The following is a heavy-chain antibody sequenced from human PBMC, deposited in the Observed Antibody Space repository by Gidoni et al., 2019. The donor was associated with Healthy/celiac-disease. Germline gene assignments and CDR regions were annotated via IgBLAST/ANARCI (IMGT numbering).Heavy chain of an antibody. Sequence: QVQLVASGGGVVQPGRSLRLSCAASGFTFSSYAMHWVRQAPGKGLEWVAVISYDGSNKYYADSVKGRFTISRDNSKNTLYLQMNSLRAEDTAVYYCARGWGSDAFDIWGQGTMVTVSS. CDR2: ISYDGSNK. D-gene: IGHD7-27*01. J-gene: IGHJ3*02. CDR3: ARGWGSDAFDI. V-gene: IGHV3-30-3*01. CDR1: GFTFSSYA.